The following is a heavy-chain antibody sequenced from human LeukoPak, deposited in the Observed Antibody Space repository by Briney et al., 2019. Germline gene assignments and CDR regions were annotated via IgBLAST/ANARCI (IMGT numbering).Heavy chain of an antibody. D-gene: IGHD3-22*01. V-gene: IGHV4-59*01. CDR1: GGSISSYY. CDR3: ARAPSYYYDSSGYYGGGGIHQPFDY. Sequence: SETLSLTCTVSGGSISSYYWSWIRQPPGKGLEWIGYIYYSGSTNYNPSLKSRVTISVDTSKNQFSLKLSSVTAADTAVYYCARAPSYYYDSSGYYGGGGIHQPFDYWGQGTLVTVSS. CDR2: IYYSGST. J-gene: IGHJ4*02.